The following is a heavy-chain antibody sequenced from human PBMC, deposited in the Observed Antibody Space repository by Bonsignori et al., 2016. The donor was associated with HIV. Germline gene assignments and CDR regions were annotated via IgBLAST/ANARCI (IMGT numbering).Heavy chain of an antibody. CDR3: ARLVHSNYADY. CDR1: GYSISSGFY. J-gene: IGHJ4*02. CDR2: IFFSGDT. V-gene: IGHV4-38-2*01. D-gene: IGHD4/OR15-4a*01. Sequence: QVQLQESGPRLVRPSETLSLTCAVSGYSISSGFYWGWIRQTPERGLEWIGSIFFSGDTYDNPSLTSRVTMSVDTSKNHFSLTLTSVTAADTAIYYCARLVHSNYADYWGHGNPGPPSP.